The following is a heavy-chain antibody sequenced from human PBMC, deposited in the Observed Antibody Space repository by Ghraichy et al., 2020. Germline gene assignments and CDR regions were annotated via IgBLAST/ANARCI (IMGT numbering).Heavy chain of an antibody. J-gene: IGHJ6*03. CDR2: INSDGSST. Sequence: GGSLRLSCAASGFTFSSYWMHWVRQAPGKGLVWVSRINSDGSSTSYADSVKGRFTISRDNAKNTLYLQMNSLRAEDTAVYYCARDGGYSYGYYYYYYMDVWGKGTTVTVSS. D-gene: IGHD5-18*01. CDR3: ARDGGYSYGYYYYYYMDV. V-gene: IGHV3-74*01. CDR1: GFTFSSYW.